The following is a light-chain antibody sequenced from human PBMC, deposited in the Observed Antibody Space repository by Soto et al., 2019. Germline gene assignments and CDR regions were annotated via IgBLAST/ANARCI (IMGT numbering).Light chain of an antibody. Sequence: DIQMTQSPSTLSASVGDRVTITCRASQSINNWLAWYQQKPGKAPKLLIYRASSLENGVPSRFSGRGSETEVTLTITILKPNDFAAYNSQQNSTASTFGQGTKVEI. V-gene: IGKV1-5*03. CDR2: RAS. CDR1: QSINNW. J-gene: IGKJ1*01. CDR3: QQNSTAST.